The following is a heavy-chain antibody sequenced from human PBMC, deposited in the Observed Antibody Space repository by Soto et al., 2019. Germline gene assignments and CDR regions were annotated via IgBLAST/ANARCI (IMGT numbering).Heavy chain of an antibody. CDR3: ARDTYYYDSSGYYTLWY. CDR1: GFTFSSYG. CDR2: IWYDGSNK. J-gene: IGHJ4*02. D-gene: IGHD3-22*01. V-gene: IGHV3-33*01. Sequence: GGSLRLSCAASGFTFSSYGMHWVRQAPGKGLEWVAVIWYDGSNKYYADSVKGRFTISRDNSKNTLYLQMNSLRAEDTAVYYCARDTYYYDSSGYYTLWYWGQGTLVTVSS.